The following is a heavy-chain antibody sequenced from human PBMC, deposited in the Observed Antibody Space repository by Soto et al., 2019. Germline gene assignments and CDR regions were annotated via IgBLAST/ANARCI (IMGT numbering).Heavy chain of an antibody. CDR3: ARDLDGSGSYYTDY. Sequence: ASVKVSCKASGYTFTNCGIAWVRQAPGQGLEWMGWISPYKGNTHYAQKFQGRVTMTTDTSTSTAYMEVRSLRSDDTAVYYCARDLDGSGSYYTDYWGQGTLVTVSS. CDR1: GYTFTNCG. D-gene: IGHD3-10*01. J-gene: IGHJ4*02. V-gene: IGHV1-18*01. CDR2: ISPYKGNT.